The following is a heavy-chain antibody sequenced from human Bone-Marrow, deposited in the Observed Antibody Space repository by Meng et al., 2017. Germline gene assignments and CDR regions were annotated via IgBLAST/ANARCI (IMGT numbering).Heavy chain of an antibody. V-gene: IGHV4-39*07. D-gene: IGHD2-2*01. Sequence: GSLRLSCTVSGGSISSSSYYWGWIRQPPGKGLEWIGSIYYSGSTYYNPSLKSRVTISVDTSKNQFSLKLSSVTAADTAVYYCARDNLGYCSSTSCYSYFDYWGQGTRVTVSS. CDR1: GGSISSSSYY. CDR2: IYYSGST. J-gene: IGHJ4*02. CDR3: ARDNLGYCSSTSCYSYFDY.